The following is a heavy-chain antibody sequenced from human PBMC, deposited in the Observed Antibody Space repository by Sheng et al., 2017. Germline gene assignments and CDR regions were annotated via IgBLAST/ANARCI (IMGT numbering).Heavy chain of an antibody. V-gene: IGHV4-34*01. J-gene: IGHJ4*02. CDR1: GGSFSGYY. D-gene: IGHD2-15*01. CDR3: ARGRYCSGGSCYRKYYFVL. Sequence: QVQLQQWGAGLLKPSETLSLTCAVYGGSFSGYYWSWIRQPPGKGLEWIGEINHSGSTNYNPSLKSRVTISVDTSKNQFSLKLSSVTAADTAVYYCARGRYCSGGSCYRKYYFVLLGPGNPGHRLL. CDR2: INHSGST.